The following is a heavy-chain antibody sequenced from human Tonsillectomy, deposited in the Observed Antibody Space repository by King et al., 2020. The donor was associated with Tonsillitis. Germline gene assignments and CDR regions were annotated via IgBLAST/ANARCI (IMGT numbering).Heavy chain of an antibody. D-gene: IGHD3-10*01. Sequence: QLQESGPGLVKPSGTLSLTCAVSGGSISSSNWWNWVRQPPGKGLEWIGEIHHSGSTKYNPSLKSRVTISVEKSKNQFSLKLSSVTAADTAVYYCERTGGDYYGSGILDNFFDYWGQGTLVTVSS. CDR3: ERTGGDYYGSGILDNFFDY. V-gene: IGHV4-4*02. CDR1: GGSISSSNW. CDR2: IHHSGST. J-gene: IGHJ4*02.